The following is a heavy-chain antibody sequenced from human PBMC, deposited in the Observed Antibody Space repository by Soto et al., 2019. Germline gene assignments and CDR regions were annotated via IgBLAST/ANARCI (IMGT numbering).Heavy chain of an antibody. CDR2: ISGSGGST. Sequence: GSLRLACSASGFTFSSYAMSWVRQAPGKGLEWVSAISGSGGSTYYADSVKGRFTISRDNSKNTLYLQMNSLRAEDTAVYYCAKDNGGDFWSGYYTRSYYYYYGMDVWGQGTTVTVS. CDR3: AKDNGGDFWSGYYTRSYYYYYGMDV. D-gene: IGHD3-3*01. CDR1: GFTFSSYA. J-gene: IGHJ6*02. V-gene: IGHV3-23*01.